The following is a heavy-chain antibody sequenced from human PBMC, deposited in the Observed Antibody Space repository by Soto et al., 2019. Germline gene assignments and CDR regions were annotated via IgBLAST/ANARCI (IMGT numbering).Heavy chain of an antibody. Sequence: QVQLQQWGAGLLKPSETLSLTCVVYVGSLSGYYWSWLRQPPGKGLEWIGESKDGGLTNYSPSLKSRATISADTPKNQFSLKLHSVTAADRAVYYCARGQEGVVATHWDQGTLVTVSS. CDR2: SKDGGLT. V-gene: IGHV4-34*01. CDR3: ARGQEGVVATH. D-gene: IGHD5-12*01. CDR1: VGSLSGYY. J-gene: IGHJ4*02.